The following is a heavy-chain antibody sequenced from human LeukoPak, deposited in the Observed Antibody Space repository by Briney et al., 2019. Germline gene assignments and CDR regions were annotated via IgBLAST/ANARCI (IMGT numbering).Heavy chain of an antibody. CDR1: GGTFSSYA. J-gene: IGHJ4*02. CDR3: ARSGDLWFGELLYGYFDY. Sequence: SVKVSCKASGGTFSSYAISWVRQAPGQGLEWMGRIIPILGIVNYAQKFQGRVTITADKSTSTAYMELSSLRSEDTAVYYCARSGDLWFGELLYGYFDYWGQGTLVTVSS. V-gene: IGHV1-69*04. D-gene: IGHD3-10*01. CDR2: IIPILGIV.